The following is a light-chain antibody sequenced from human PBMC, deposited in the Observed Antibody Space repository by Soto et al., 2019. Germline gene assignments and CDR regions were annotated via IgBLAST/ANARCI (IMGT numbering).Light chain of an antibody. CDR1: QSASSRY. CDR3: LQYGSSPWT. J-gene: IGKJ1*01. V-gene: IGKV3-20*01. Sequence: EIVLTQSPGTLSLSPGERATLSCRAGQSASSRYLAWYQLKPGQAPRVLIYGASSRATGIPDRFSGSGSGTDFTLPISRLEPEDFAVYYCLQYGSSPWTFGQGTKVEIK. CDR2: GAS.